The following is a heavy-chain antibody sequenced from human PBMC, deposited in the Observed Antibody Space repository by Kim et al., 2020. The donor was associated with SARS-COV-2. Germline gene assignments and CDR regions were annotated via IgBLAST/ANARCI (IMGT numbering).Heavy chain of an antibody. CDR1: GLTFSGYW. J-gene: IGHJ4*02. Sequence: GGSLRLSCAASGLTFSGYWMHWVRQAPGKGLVWVSRVYSDGSTTNYADSVKGRFTISRDNAKNTLYLQMNSLTDEDTAVYYCARGRNTWYDYWGQGTLVTVSS. CDR2: VYSDGSTT. CDR3: ARGRNTWYDY. D-gene: IGHD6-13*01. V-gene: IGHV3-74*01.